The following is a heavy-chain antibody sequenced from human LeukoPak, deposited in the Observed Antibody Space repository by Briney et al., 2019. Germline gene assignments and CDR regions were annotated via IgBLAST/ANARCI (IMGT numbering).Heavy chain of an antibody. CDR2: IYSGESNT. CDR1: GYSFTSYW. D-gene: IGHD3-22*01. V-gene: IGHV5-51*01. Sequence: GESLKISFKASGYSFTSYWIGWVRQMPGKGLEWMGIIYSGESNTRYSPSFQGPTTISADKSISTAYLQWSSLKASDTAMYYCARRAPGWSCGSSGPHAFDIWGQGTMVTVSS. CDR3: ARRAPGWSCGSSGPHAFDI. J-gene: IGHJ3*02.